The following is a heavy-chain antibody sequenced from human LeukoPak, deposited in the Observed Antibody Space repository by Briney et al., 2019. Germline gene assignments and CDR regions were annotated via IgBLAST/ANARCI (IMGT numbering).Heavy chain of an antibody. CDR3: ARNALEWLFGSTYFDY. CDR2: INHSGST. D-gene: IGHD3-3*01. V-gene: IGHV4-34*01. Sequence: SETLSLTCAVYGGSFSGYCWSWIRQPPGKGLEWIGEINHSGSTNYNPSLKSRVTISVDTSKNQFSLKLSSVTAADTAVYYCARNALEWLFGSTYFDYWGQGTLVTVSS. J-gene: IGHJ4*02. CDR1: GGSFSGYC.